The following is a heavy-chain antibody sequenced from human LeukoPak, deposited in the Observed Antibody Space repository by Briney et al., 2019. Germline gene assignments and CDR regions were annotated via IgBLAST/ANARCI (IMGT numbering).Heavy chain of an antibody. CDR3: ARETPGAGHFDY. V-gene: IGHV4-59*01. J-gene: IGHJ4*02. CDR1: GASTNYYY. Sequence: PSETLSLTCTVSGASTNYYYWMWIRQPPGKGLEWIGYIYYSGGTHYNPSLKSRVTMLVDTSKNQFSLKLTAVTAADTAVYYCARETPGAGHFDYWGQGSLVTVSS. D-gene: IGHD7-27*01. CDR2: IYYSGGT.